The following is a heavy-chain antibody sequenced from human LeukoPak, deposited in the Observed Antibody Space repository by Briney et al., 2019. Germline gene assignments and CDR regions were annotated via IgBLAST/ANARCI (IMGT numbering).Heavy chain of an antibody. V-gene: IGHV3-23*01. Sequence: GGSLRLSCAASGFTFSSYAMSWVRLAPGKGLEWVSAISGSGGSTYYADSVKGRFTISRDNSKNTLYLQMNSLRAEDTAVYYCAKVRSGIAVAGDAFDIWGQGTMVTVSS. D-gene: IGHD6-19*01. CDR2: ISGSGGST. J-gene: IGHJ3*02. CDR1: GFTFSSYA. CDR3: AKVRSGIAVAGDAFDI.